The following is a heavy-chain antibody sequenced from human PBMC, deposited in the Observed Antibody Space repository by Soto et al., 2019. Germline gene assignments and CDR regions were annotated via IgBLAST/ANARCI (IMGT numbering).Heavy chain of an antibody. D-gene: IGHD4-17*01. CDR2: GSYSGTT. CDR3: ARGATVTQYDY. CDR1: GVFVSSGSFY. V-gene: IGHV4-61*01. Sequence: NPSETLSLTCTVSGVFVSSGSFYWAWIRQPPGKGLEWIGFGSYSGTTNYKPSLKSRVTISVDTSRSQISLKVSSLTAADTAVYYCARGATVTQYDYWGQGTLVTVSS. J-gene: IGHJ4*02.